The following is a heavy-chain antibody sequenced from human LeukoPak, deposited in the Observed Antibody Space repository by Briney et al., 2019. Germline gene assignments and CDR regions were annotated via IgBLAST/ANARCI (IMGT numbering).Heavy chain of an antibody. J-gene: IGHJ4*02. CDR2: TYYRSKWYN. D-gene: IGHD6-19*01. CDR1: GDSVSSNNGA. CDR3: VRDLGNTGWYTFDY. V-gene: IGHV6-1*01. Sequence: SRTLSLTCDISGDSVSSNNGAWNWIRQSPSRGLEWLGRTYYRSKWYNDYAGSLNGRITISPDTSKNQFSLHLNSVTPEDTAVYYCVRDLGNTGWYTFDYWGQGILVTVSS.